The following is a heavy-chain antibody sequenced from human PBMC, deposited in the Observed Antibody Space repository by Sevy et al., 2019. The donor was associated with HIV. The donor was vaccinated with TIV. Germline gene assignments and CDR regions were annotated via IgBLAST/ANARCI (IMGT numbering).Heavy chain of an antibody. CDR2: IRGDGIDK. CDR3: AHETFGRFES. CDR1: GFTFSTTW. D-gene: IGHD3-16*01. J-gene: IGHJ4*02. V-gene: IGHV3-7*01. Sequence: GGSLRLSCPASGFTFSTTWMNWVRQAPGKGLEWVANIRGDGIDKHYVDSVEGRFTISRDNAKNFLFLQMNSLRVEDTAVYYCAHETFGRFESWGQGTLVTVSS.